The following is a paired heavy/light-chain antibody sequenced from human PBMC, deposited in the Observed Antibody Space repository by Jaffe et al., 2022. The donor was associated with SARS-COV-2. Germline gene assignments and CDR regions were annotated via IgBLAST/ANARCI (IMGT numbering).Light chain of an antibody. CDR3: ISYAGSNSFV. Sequence: QSALTQPPSASGSLGQSVTISCTGTSSDVGSYNYVSWYQQHPGKAPKLMIYEVTKRPSGVPDRFSGSKSGNTASLTVSGLQAEDEADYYCISYAGSNSFVFGGGTKLTVL. CDR1: SSDVGSYNY. J-gene: IGLJ2*01. CDR2: EVT. V-gene: IGLV2-8*01.
Heavy chain of an antibody. CDR2: IYTDGSTT. CDR1: GFTFTSHW. CDR3: ARESSGAFDI. J-gene: IGHJ3*02. V-gene: IGHV3-74*01. Sequence: EVQLVESGGGLVQPGGSLRLSCAVSGFTFTSHWMNWVRQAPGKGLVWVSRIYTDGSTTAYADSVKGRFTISRDNAKNTLYLQMNSLRAEDTAVYYCARESSGAFDIWGQGTMVTVSS. D-gene: IGHD6-6*01.